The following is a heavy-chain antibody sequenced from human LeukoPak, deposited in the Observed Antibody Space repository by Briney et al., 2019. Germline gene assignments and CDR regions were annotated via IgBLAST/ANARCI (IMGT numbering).Heavy chain of an antibody. CDR2: IHYSGST. CDR1: GGSISSYY. D-gene: IGHD1-26*01. Sequence: PSETLSLTCTVSGGSISSYYWSWIRQPPGKGLEWIGYIHYSGSTNYNPPLKSRVTISVDTSKNQFSLKLSSVTAADTAVYYCARDHAGATDYWGQGTLVTVSS. V-gene: IGHV4-59*01. J-gene: IGHJ4*02. CDR3: ARDHAGATDY.